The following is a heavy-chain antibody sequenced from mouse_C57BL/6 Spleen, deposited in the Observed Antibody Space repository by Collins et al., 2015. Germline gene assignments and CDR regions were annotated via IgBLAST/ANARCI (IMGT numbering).Heavy chain of an antibody. D-gene: IGHD2-14*01. CDR1: GYSITSDYA. V-gene: IGHV3-2*02. Sequence: DVQLQESGPGLVKPSQSLSLTCTVTGYSITSDYAWNWIRQFPGNKLGWMGYISYSGSTSYNPSLKSRISITRDTSKNQFFLQLNSVTTEDTATYYCARSGHRVRGVDYWGQGTTLTVSS. CDR2: ISYSGST. CDR3: ARSGHRVRGVDY. J-gene: IGHJ2*01.